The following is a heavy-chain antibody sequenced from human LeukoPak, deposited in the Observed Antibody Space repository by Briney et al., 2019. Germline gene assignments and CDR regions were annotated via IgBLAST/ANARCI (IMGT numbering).Heavy chain of an antibody. CDR1: GFTFSSYW. Sequence: GGSLRLSCAASGFTFSSYWMSWVRQAPGKGLEWVANIKQDGSGKYYVDSVEGRFTVSRDNAKNSLYLQMNSLGAEDTAVYYCARAENLKFGSGRIYYFDYWGQGALVTVSS. CDR3: ARAENLKFGSGRIYYFDY. V-gene: IGHV3-7*04. CDR2: IKQDGSGK. D-gene: IGHD3-10*01. J-gene: IGHJ4*02.